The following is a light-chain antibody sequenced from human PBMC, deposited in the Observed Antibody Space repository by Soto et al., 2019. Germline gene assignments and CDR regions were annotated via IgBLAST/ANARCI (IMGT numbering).Light chain of an antibody. CDR3: QQYNNWPSIT. J-gene: IGKJ5*01. CDR2: GAS. CDR1: QSVSSN. Sequence: EIVMTQSPATLSVSPGERATLSCTASQSVSSNLAWYQQKPGQAPRLLIYGASTRATGIPARFSGSGSGTEFTLTIRSLQSEDFAVYYCQQYNNWPSITFGQGTRLEIK. V-gene: IGKV3-15*01.